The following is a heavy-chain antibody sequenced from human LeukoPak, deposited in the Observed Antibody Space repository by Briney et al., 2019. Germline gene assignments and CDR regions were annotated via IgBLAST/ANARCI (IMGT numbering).Heavy chain of an antibody. D-gene: IGHD6-6*01. V-gene: IGHV3-23*01. Sequence: GGSLRLSCAASGFTFNTYAMNWVRQSPGKGLEWVSAIGATSGTTFYADSVKGRFTVSRDNSQNTLYLQMNSLRAEDTAVYYCAKDRGAYSSLNWFDPWGQGTLVTVSS. CDR3: AKDRGAYSSLNWFDP. J-gene: IGHJ5*02. CDR2: IGATSGTT. CDR1: GFTFNTYA.